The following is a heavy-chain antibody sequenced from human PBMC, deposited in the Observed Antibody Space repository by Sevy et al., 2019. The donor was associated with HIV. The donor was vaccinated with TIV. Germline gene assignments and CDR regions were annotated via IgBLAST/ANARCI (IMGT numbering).Heavy chain of an antibody. Sequence: GGSLRLSCAASGFTFISYAMTWVRQAPGKGLEWVSAISPSGGSTYYADSVKGRFTISRDNSKNTVELQMKSLRAEDTAVYYCVREGVGGYSYSLDCWGQGTLVTVSS. CDR3: VREGVGGYSYSLDC. CDR2: ISPSGGST. D-gene: IGHD5-18*01. CDR1: GFTFISYA. V-gene: IGHV3-23*01. J-gene: IGHJ4*02.